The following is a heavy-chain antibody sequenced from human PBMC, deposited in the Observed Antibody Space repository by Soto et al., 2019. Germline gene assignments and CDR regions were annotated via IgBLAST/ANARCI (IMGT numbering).Heavy chain of an antibody. CDR1: GASFSDANYY. CDR3: ARAMAYYFDY. CDR2: FYYDGRT. Sequence: SETLSLTCIVSGASFSDANYYWVWIRQPPGEGLEWIGSFYYDGRTYYNASLKSRVTISVDTSKNHFSLMLTSVTAADTAVYYCARAMAYYFDYWGQGTLVTVSS. D-gene: IGHD5-18*01. J-gene: IGHJ4*02. V-gene: IGHV4-39*02.